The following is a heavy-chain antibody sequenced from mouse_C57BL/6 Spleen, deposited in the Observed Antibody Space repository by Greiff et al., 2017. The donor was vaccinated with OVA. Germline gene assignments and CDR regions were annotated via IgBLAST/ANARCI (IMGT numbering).Heavy chain of an antibody. CDR1: GFTFSSYA. Sequence: EVQGVESGGGLVKPGGSLKLSCAASGFTFSSYAMSWVRQTPEKRLEWVATISDGGSYTYYPDNVKGRFTISRDNAKNNLYLQMSHLKSEDTAMYYWAREITTVVALFAYWGQGTLVTVSA. J-gene: IGHJ3*01. D-gene: IGHD1-1*01. CDR2: ISDGGSYT. V-gene: IGHV5-4*01. CDR3: AREITTVVALFAY.